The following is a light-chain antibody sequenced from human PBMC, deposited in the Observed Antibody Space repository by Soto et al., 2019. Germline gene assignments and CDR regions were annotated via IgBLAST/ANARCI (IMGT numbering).Light chain of an antibody. V-gene: IGKV1-9*01. J-gene: IGKJ4*02. CDR3: QQLESDPST. CDR2: AXS. Sequence: IHLTQSPSSLSASLGDRVTVPXRASLGINVFLAWYQQHQGXAPKXXXDAXSTLQSGGPSRLAGSGSATDFTLTISSLQPEDFATYYCQQLESDPSTFGGGTKVDI. CDR1: LGINVF.